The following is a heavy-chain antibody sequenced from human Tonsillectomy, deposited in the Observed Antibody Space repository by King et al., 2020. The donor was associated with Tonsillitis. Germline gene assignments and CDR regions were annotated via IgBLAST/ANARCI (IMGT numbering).Heavy chain of an antibody. V-gene: IGHV3-7*03. CDR2: IKQDGSET. CDR3: ARDVAVVYYYMDV. J-gene: IGHJ6*03. D-gene: IGHD2-2*01. Sequence: VQLVESGGGLVQPGGSLRLSCAASGFTFTNYWMSWVRQAPGKGLEWVANIKQDGSETYHVDSVKCRFTISRDNAKSSLYLQVNSLRAEDTAVYYCARDVAVVYYYMDVWGKGTTVTVSS. CDR1: GFTFTNYW.